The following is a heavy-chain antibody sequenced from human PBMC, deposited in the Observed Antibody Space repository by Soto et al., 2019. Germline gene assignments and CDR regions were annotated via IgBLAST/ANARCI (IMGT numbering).Heavy chain of an antibody. CDR2: IIPIIAMT. V-gene: IGHV1-69*02. CDR1: GGTFSGYT. Sequence: QVQLVQSGAEVKRPGSSVKVSCKASGGTFSGYTLSWVRQAPGQGLEWMGTIIPIIAMTNDAHKFQCRVTITADNSTSIVYMALSSLRSEDTAMYYGARSKPGDYVDCWGQGTQVTVSS. J-gene: IGHJ4*02. CDR3: ARSKPGDYVDC. D-gene: IGHD3-10*01.